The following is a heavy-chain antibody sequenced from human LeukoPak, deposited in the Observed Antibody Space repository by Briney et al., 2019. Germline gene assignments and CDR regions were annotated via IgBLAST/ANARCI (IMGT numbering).Heavy chain of an antibody. Sequence: SETLSLTCTVSGGSISSHYWSWIRQPPGKGLEWIGYMYYTGFTNYNPSLKSRVTMSVDTSKNQFSLKLSSVTAADTAVYYCARLSYGDYPGSSSDIWGQGTMVTVSS. CDR2: MYYTGFT. J-gene: IGHJ3*02. V-gene: IGHV4-59*11. CDR1: GGSISSHY. CDR3: ARLSYGDYPGSSSDI. D-gene: IGHD4-17*01.